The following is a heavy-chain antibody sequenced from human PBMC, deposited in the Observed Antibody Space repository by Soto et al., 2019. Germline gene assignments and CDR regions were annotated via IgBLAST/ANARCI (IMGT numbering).Heavy chain of an antibody. J-gene: IGHJ4*02. CDR1: GFPFSKAW. V-gene: IGHV3-15*01. CDR3: TKVLGYCSGGNCFTFDY. CDR2: IRSKADGGTT. Sequence: GGSLRLSCAASGFPFSKAWMSWVRQVPGKGLEWVGRIRSKADGGTTDYAAPVKGRFTISSDDSSNTLYLQMNSLKTEDTAVYYCTKVLGYCSGGNCFTFDYWGQGAVVTVSS. D-gene: IGHD2-15*01.